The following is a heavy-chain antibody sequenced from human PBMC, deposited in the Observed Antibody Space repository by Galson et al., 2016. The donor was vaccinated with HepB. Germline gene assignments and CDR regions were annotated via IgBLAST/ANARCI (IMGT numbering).Heavy chain of an antibody. CDR1: GFIFSSYA. V-gene: IGHV3-23*01. J-gene: IGHJ4*02. Sequence: SLRLSCAASGFIFSSYAMNWVRQAPGKGLEWVSSISGSGGTKWYADSVKGRFTISRDNSENTLYLQMNSLRAEDMAVYHCARSGPYYDFWSGYSGYYLDSWGQGTLVSVSS. CDR3: ARSGPYYDFWSGYSGYYLDS. D-gene: IGHD3-3*01. CDR2: ISGSGGTK.